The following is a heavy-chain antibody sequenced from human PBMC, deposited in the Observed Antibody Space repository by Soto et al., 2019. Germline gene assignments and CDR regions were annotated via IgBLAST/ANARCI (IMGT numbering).Heavy chain of an antibody. CDR1: GYTFTSYG. CDR2: ISAYNGNT. J-gene: IGHJ4*02. CDR3: ARVPASPTFRYSSSWYSNY. Sequence: ASVKVSCKASGYTFTSYGISWVRQAPGQGLEWMGWISAYNGNTNYAQKLQGRVTMTTDTSTSTAYMELRSLRSDDTAVYYCARVPASPTFRYSSSWYSNYWGQGTLVTVSS. D-gene: IGHD6-13*01. V-gene: IGHV1-18*01.